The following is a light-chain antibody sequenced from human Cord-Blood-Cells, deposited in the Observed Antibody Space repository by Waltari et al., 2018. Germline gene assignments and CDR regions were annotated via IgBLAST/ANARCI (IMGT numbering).Light chain of an antibody. CDR1: QSISSY. Sequence: DIQMTQSPSSLSASVGDRVTITCRASQSISSYLNWYQQKPGKAPKLLIYAGSSLQSGVPSRFSFSGSGTDFTLTISSLQPEDFATYYCQQSYSTPYSFGQGTKLEIK. J-gene: IGKJ2*03. V-gene: IGKV1-39*01. CDR2: AGS. CDR3: QQSYSTPYS.